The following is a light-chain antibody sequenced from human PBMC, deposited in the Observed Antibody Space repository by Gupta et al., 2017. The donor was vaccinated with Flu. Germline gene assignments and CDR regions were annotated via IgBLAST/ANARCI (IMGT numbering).Light chain of an antibody. J-gene: IGKJ1*01. CDR3: QQENNWPQT. V-gene: IGKV3-15*01. CDR1: QSVSSN. Sequence: EIVVTQSPATLSVSPGERATLSCRASQSVSSNLAWYQQKPGQAPRLLIYGASTRATGLPARFTGSGSGTEFTLTISSLQSEDFAVYCCQQENNWPQTFGQGTKVEIK. CDR2: GAS.